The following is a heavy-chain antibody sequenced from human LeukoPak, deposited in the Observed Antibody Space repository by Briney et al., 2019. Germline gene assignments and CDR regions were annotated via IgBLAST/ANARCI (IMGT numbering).Heavy chain of an antibody. Sequence: GGSLRLSCAASGFTFSSYGMNWVRQAPGKGLEWVSSISSSSSYIYYADSVQGRFTITRDNAKNSLYLQMNSLRAEDTAVYYCAKGDTTWELPHDYWGQGTLVTVSS. CDR1: GFTFSSYG. CDR3: AKGDTTWELPHDY. D-gene: IGHD1-26*01. CDR2: ISSSSSYI. J-gene: IGHJ4*02. V-gene: IGHV3-21*04.